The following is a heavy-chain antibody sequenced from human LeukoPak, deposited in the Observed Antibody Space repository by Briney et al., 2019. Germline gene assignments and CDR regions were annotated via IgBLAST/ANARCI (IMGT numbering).Heavy chain of an antibody. CDR3: ARYPTWHLKDV. CDR2: ISSSSSYI. J-gene: IGHJ6*02. CDR1: GFPFSSYS. V-gene: IGHV3-21*01. Sequence: GSLRLSFAASGFPFSSYSMNWVRQAPGKGLEWVSSISSSSSYIYYADSVKGRFTISRDNAKNSLYLQMNSLRAEDTAVYYCARYPTWHLKDVWGQGTTVTVSS.